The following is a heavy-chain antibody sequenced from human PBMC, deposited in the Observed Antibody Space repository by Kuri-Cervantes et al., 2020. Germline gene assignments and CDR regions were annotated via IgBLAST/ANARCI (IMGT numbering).Heavy chain of an antibody. CDR3: AKDIEARGYYFDY. CDR1: GFTFSDYY. J-gene: IGHJ4*02. Sequence: GGSLRLSCAASGFTFSDYYMSWIRQAPGKGLEWVSYISSSGSTIYYADSVKGRFTISRDNAKNSLYLQMNSLRPEDTALYYCAKDIEARGYYFDYWGQGTPVTVSS. V-gene: IGHV3-11*01. CDR2: ISSSGSTI. D-gene: IGHD2-21*01.